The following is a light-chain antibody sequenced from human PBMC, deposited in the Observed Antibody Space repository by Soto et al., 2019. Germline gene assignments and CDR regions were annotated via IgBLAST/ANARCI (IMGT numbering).Light chain of an antibody. CDR1: QSVSDSS. Sequence: EIVLTQSPGTLSLSPGERATLSCRASQSVSDSSLAWYHQKPGQAPRLLIYGASRRATGIPDTCSGSGSGTDFTLNISRLEPEDFAVYYCQLYGDSPMYTFGQGTKLEIK. J-gene: IGKJ2*01. CDR2: GAS. CDR3: QLYGDSPMYT. V-gene: IGKV3-20*01.